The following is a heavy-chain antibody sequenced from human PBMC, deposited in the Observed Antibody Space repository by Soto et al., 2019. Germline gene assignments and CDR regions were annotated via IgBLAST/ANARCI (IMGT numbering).Heavy chain of an antibody. CDR2: IYDSGNMY. CDR1: GGSLTTVGHY. J-gene: IGHJ4*02. D-gene: IGHD3-9*01. Sequence: TLSLPGTVSGGSLTTVGHYWGWIPQYPGKGLEWIGHIYDSGNMYFYHPSLESRVTISADTSRNQFSLSLSSMSAAHTAVYYCARVDHRGYFPVLTDFWDQGILGTVS. CDR3: ARVDHRGYFPVLTDF. V-gene: IGHV4-31*03.